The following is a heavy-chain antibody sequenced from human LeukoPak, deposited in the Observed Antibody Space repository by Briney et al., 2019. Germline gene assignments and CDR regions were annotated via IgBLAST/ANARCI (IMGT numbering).Heavy chain of an antibody. D-gene: IGHD6-13*01. CDR2: ISSSGSTI. CDR3: ARGGHSSSWSPWDY. V-gene: IGHV3-48*03. Sequence: PGGSLRLSCAASGFTFSSYEMNWARQAPGKGLEWVSYISSSGSTIYYADSVKGRFTISRDNAKNSLYLQMNSLRAEDTAAYYCARGGHSSSWSPWDYWGQGTLVTVSS. J-gene: IGHJ4*02. CDR1: GFTFSSYE.